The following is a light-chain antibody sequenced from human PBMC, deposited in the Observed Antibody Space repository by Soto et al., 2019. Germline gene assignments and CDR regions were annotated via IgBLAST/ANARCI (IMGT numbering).Light chain of an antibody. Sequence: DIQVTQSPSSVSASVVDRVNITFLASQDIVAYLAWYQHKPGRAPELLIRAASTLQSGVPSRFSGSGSGTDFTLTISSLQPEDFATYYCQQSYSTLWTFGQGTKVDI. CDR1: QDIVAY. J-gene: IGKJ1*01. CDR2: AAS. V-gene: IGKV1-39*01. CDR3: QQSYSTLWT.